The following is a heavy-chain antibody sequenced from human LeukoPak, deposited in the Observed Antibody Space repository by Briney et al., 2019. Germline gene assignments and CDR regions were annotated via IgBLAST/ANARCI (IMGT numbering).Heavy chain of an antibody. V-gene: IGHV4-39*07. CDR1: GGSISSSSYY. J-gene: IGHJ4*02. D-gene: IGHD3-9*01. CDR3: ARERLTYHEILTGSRPFDN. CDR2: ITPSGLT. Sequence: SETLSLTCTVSGGSISSSSYYWGWIRQPPGKGLEWIGDITPSGLTTYNASLKSRVSISIDTSKDQFSLRLSSVTAADTAVYYCARERLTYHEILTGSRPFDNWGQGTLVTVSS.